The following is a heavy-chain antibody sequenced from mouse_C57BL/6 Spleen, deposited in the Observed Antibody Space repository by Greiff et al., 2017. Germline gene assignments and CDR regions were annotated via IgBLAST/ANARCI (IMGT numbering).Heavy chain of an antibody. CDR3: ASSHPLAY. Sequence: QVQLQQPGAELVKPGASVKLSCKASGYTFTSYWMHWVKQRPGQGLEWIGMIHPNSGSTKYNEKFKSKATLTVDKASSTAYMQLSTLTSEDSAGYYCASSHPLAYWGQGTLVTVSA. CDR1: GYTFTSYW. D-gene: IGHD6-1*01. V-gene: IGHV1-64*01. J-gene: IGHJ3*01. CDR2: IHPNSGST.